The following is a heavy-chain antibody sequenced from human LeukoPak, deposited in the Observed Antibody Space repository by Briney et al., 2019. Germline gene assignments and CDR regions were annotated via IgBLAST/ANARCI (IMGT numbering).Heavy chain of an antibody. D-gene: IGHD6-19*01. CDR3: ARASSGWYNWFDP. CDR2: ISSSGSTI. CDR1: GFTFSSYE. Sequence: GGSLRFSCAASGFTFSSYEMNWVRQAPGKGLEWVSYISSSGSTIFYADSVKGRFTISRDNPKYSLYLQMNSLRAEDTGVYYCARASSGWYNWFDPWGQGTLVTVSS. V-gene: IGHV3-48*03. J-gene: IGHJ5*02.